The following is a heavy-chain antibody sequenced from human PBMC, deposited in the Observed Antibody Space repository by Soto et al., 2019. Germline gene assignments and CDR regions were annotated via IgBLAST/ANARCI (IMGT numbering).Heavy chain of an antibody. CDR1: GGSFSGYY. Sequence: SETLSLTCAVYGGSFSGYYWSWIRQPPGKGLEWIGEINHSGSTNYNPSLKSRVTISVDTSKNQFSLKLSSVTAADTAVYYCARIAFGYCSGGSCQPTTPGFYYYMDVWGKGTTVTVSS. CDR2: INHSGST. J-gene: IGHJ6*03. CDR3: ARIAFGYCSGGSCQPTTPGFYYYMDV. D-gene: IGHD2-15*01. V-gene: IGHV4-34*01.